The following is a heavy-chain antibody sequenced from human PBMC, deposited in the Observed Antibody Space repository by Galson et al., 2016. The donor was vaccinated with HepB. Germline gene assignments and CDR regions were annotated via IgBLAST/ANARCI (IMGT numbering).Heavy chain of an antibody. CDR2: IYYSGST. J-gene: IGHJ4*02. Sequence: GSMSSYYWSWIRQPPGKGLEWIGYIYYSGSTNYNPSLKSRVTISVDTSKKQFSLKLNSVTAADTAVYYCARSIGGEGFDYWGQGTLVTVSS. CDR1: GSMSSYY. CDR3: ARSIGGEGFDY. D-gene: IGHD2/OR15-2a*01. V-gene: IGHV4-59*01.